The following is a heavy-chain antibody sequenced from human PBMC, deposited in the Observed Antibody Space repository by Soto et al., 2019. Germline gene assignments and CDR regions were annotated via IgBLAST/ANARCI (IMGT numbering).Heavy chain of an antibody. CDR2: IFYGGNT. Sequence: KPSETLSLTCTVSDSSITSSNNFWVWIRQPPGKGLEGIGTIFYGGNTYYNPSLKSRATMSVDTYKNQFSLRLSSVTAADTAVYFCASRYDVDYGGYYQTFDSWGQGTLVTVSS. CDR1: DSSITSSNNF. CDR3: ASRYDVDYGGYYQTFDS. V-gene: IGHV4-39*01. D-gene: IGHD3-22*01. J-gene: IGHJ4*02.